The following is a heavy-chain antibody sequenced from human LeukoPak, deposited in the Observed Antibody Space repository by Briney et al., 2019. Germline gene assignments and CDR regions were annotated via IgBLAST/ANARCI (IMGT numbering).Heavy chain of an antibody. Sequence: SETLSLTCTVSGGSISSYYWSWIRQPPGKGLEWIGYIYYSGSTNYNPSLKSRVTISVDTSKNRFSLKLSSVTAADTAVYYCAGTYSYGSNWFDPWGQGTLVTVSS. D-gene: IGHD5-18*01. J-gene: IGHJ5*02. V-gene: IGHV4-59*01. CDR2: IYYSGST. CDR3: AGTYSYGSNWFDP. CDR1: GGSISSYY.